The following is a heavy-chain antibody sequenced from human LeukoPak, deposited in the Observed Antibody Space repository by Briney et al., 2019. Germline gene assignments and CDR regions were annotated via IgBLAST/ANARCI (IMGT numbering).Heavy chain of an antibody. CDR2: INPSGGST. D-gene: IGHD3-22*01. CDR3: AIEPYDSSGYYFDY. CDR1: GYTFTLYY. V-gene: IGHV1-46*01. Sequence: ASVKVSCKASGYTFTLYYMQWVPQAPGQGLEWMGIINPSGGSTRYAQKFEGRVTMTRDTSTSTVYIELSSLRYEDTGVCYCAIEPYDSSGYYFDYWGQGTLVTVSS. J-gene: IGHJ4*02.